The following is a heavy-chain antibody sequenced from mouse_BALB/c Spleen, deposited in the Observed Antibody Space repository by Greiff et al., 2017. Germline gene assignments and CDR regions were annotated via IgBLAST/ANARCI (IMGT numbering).Heavy chain of an antibody. V-gene: IGHV14-3*02. J-gene: IGHJ3*01. CDR3: ARGDSSGLAWFAY. CDR1: GFNIKDTY. Sequence: VQLQQSGAELVKPGASVKLSCTASGFNIKDTYMHWVKQRPEQGLEWIGRIDPANGNTKYDPKFQGKATITADTSSNTAYLQLSSLTSEDTAVYYCARGDSSGLAWFAYWGQGTLVTVSA. CDR2: IDPANGNT. D-gene: IGHD3-2*01.